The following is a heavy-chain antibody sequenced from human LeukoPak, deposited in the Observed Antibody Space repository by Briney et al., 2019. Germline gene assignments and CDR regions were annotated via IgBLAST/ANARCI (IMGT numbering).Heavy chain of an antibody. CDR2: INHSGST. V-gene: IGHV4-34*01. CDR1: GGSFSGYY. Sequence: SETLSLTCAVYGGSFSGYYWSWIRQPPGKGLEWIGEINHSGSTNYNPSLKSRVTISVDTSKNQFSLKLSSVTAADTAVYYCARHGIAVALDVWGKGTTVTISS. CDR3: ARHGIAVALDV. J-gene: IGHJ6*04. D-gene: IGHD6-19*01.